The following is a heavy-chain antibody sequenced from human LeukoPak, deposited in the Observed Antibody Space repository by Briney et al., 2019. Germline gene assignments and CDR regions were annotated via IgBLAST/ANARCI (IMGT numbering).Heavy chain of an antibody. V-gene: IGHV4-38-2*02. CDR1: GYSISSGYY. D-gene: IGHD4-17*01. CDR3: ARDLLDYGDPYFDY. Sequence: SETLSLTCTVSGYSISSGYYWGWIRPPPGKGLEWIGSIYHSGSTYYNPSLKSRVTISVDTSKNQFSLKLSSVTAADTAVYYCARDLLDYGDPYFDYWGQGTLVTVSS. CDR2: IYHSGST. J-gene: IGHJ4*02.